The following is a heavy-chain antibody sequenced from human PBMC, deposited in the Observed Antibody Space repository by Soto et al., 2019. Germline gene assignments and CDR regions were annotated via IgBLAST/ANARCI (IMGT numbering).Heavy chain of an antibody. CDR2: SHQSGIT. J-gene: IGHJ4*02. CDR3: VRTVAVAGTNVPDYFDH. V-gene: IGHV4-38-2*01. CDR1: GYAISNGYY. D-gene: IGHD6-19*01. Sequence: PSETLSLTCAASGYAISNGYYWGWVRQPPGKGLEWIGDSHQSGITHHSPSLKGRVITSMLTSKNQFSLDLISVTAADTAVYYCVRTVAVAGTNVPDYFDHWGQGIQVTVSS.